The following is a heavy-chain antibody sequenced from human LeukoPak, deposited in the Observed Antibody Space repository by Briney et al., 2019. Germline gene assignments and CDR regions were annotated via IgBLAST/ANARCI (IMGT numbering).Heavy chain of an antibody. CDR2: ISAYNGNT. J-gene: IGHJ5*02. D-gene: IGHD6-13*01. CDR3: ATCIAAAGTRWFDP. Sequence: ASVKVSCKASGYTFTSYGISWVRQAPGQGLEWMGWISAYNGNTNYAQKLQGRVTMTTDTSTSTAYMELRSLRSEDTAVYYCATCIAAAGTRWFDPWGQGTLVTVSS. V-gene: IGHV1-18*01. CDR1: GYTFTSYG.